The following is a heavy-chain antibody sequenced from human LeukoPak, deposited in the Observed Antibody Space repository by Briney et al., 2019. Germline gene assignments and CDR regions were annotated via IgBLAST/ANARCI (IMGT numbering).Heavy chain of an antibody. CDR2: ISADNGNT. V-gene: IGHV1-18*01. J-gene: IGHJ4*02. CDR3: ARVDILTGYYFFDS. CDR1: NYTFISYG. D-gene: IGHD3-9*01. Sequence: GASVKVSCKTSNYTFISYGISWVRQAPGQGLEWMGWISADNGNTYYTQNFQGRVSMTTDTSTSTAYMKVRSLRSDDTAVFYCARVDILTGYYFFDSWGQGTLVTVSS.